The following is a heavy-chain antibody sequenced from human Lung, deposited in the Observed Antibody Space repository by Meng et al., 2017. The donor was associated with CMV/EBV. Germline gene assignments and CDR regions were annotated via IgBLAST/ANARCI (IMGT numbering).Heavy chain of an antibody. Sequence: GESLKISCAASGFTFSSYAMSWVRQAPGKGLEWVSVIYSGGSSTYHADSVKGRFTISRDNSKNTLYLQMNSLRAEDTAVYYCARGVFFRTGYSSSWYLDYWGQGTLVTVSS. CDR3: ARGVFFRTGYSSSWYLDY. J-gene: IGHJ4*02. V-gene: IGHV3-23*03. CDR2: IYSGGSST. CDR1: GFTFSSYA. D-gene: IGHD6-13*01.